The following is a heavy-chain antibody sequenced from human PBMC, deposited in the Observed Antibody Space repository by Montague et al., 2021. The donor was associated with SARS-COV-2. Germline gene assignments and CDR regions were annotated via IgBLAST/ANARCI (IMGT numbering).Heavy chain of an antibody. CDR3: ARSYYDILTGYYMAFDY. J-gene: IGHJ4*02. V-gene: IGHV2-70*01. Sequence: PALVKPTQTLTLTCTFSGFSLSTSGMCVSWIRQPPGKALEWLALXDWDDDKYYSTSLKTRLTISKDTSKNQVVLTMTNMDPVDTATYYCARSYYDILTGYYMAFDYWGRGTLVTVSS. CDR1: GFSLSTSGMC. CDR2: XDWDDDK. D-gene: IGHD3-9*01.